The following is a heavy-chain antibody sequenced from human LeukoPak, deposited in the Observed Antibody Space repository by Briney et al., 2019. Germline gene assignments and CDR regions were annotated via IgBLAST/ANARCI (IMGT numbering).Heavy chain of an antibody. V-gene: IGHV3-74*01. J-gene: IGHJ4*02. CDR1: GFTFSSYW. Sequence: PGGSLRLSCAASGFTFSSYWMHWVRQAPGKGLVWVSRIKSDGSSTSYADSVKGRFTISRDNAKNTLYLQMNSLRAEDTAVYYCARDGAIEGVDYWGQGTLVTVSS. D-gene: IGHD3-16*01. CDR3: ARDGAIEGVDY. CDR2: IKSDGSST.